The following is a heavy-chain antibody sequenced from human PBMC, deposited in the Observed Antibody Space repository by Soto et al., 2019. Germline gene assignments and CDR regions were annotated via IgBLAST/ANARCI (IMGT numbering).Heavy chain of an antibody. CDR3: ARASVAGPTEYFQH. CDR1: GGTFSSYT. J-gene: IGHJ1*01. CDR2: IIPILGIA. D-gene: IGHD6-19*01. V-gene: IGHV1-69*02. Sequence: QVQLVQSGAEVKKPGSSVKVSCKASGGTFSSYTISWVRQAPGQGLEWMGRIIPILGIANYAQKFQGRVTITADNSTSTAYMELSSLRSEDTAVYYCARASVAGPTEYFQHWGQGTLVTVSS.